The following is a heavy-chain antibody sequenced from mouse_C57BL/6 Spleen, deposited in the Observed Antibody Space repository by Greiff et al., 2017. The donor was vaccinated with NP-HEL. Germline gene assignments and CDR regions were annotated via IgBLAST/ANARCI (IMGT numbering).Heavy chain of an antibody. Sequence: EVHLVESGGGLVKPGGSLKLSCAASGFTFSSYAMSWVRQTPEQRLEWVATISDGGSYTYYPDNVKGRFPISRDNAKNNLYLQISHLKSEDTAMYYCAREGYDGWYFDVWGTGTTVTVSS. V-gene: IGHV5-4*01. CDR3: AREGYDGWYFDV. CDR2: ISDGGSYT. J-gene: IGHJ1*03. D-gene: IGHD2-3*01. CDR1: GFTFSSYA.